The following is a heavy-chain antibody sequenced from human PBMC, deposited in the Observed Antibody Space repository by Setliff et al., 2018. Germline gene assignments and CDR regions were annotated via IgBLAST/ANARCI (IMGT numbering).Heavy chain of an antibody. J-gene: IGHJ3*02. CDR3: ARDRYYNSWSGTSITAPHDAFDI. CDR1: GYTPTNYY. Sequence: APVKVSCKASGYTPTNYYMHWVRQAPGQGLEWMGIINPSGGLTRYAQKFQGRVTMTRDTSTSTVYMEVSSLRSEDTAVYYCARDRYYNSWSGTSITAPHDAFDIWGQGTMVTVSS. D-gene: IGHD3-3*01. CDR2: INPSGGLT. V-gene: IGHV1-46*03.